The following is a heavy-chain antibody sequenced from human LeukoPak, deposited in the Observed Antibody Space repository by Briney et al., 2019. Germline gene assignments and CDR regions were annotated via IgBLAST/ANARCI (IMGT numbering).Heavy chain of an antibody. CDR2: IYYSGST. Sequence: SETLSLTCTVSGGSFSGYYWSWIRQPPGQGLEWIGYIYYSGSTSYNPYLKSRVFISLDTSKNQFSLKLKSVTAADTAVYYCATDRGQDYGGNSDAFDIWGQGTMVIVSA. CDR3: ATDRGQDYGGNSDAFDI. D-gene: IGHD4-23*01. V-gene: IGHV4-59*01. J-gene: IGHJ3*02. CDR1: GGSFSGYY.